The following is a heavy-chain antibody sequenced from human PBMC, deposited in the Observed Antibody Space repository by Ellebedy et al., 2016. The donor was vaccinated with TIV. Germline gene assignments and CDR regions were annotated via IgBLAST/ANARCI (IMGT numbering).Heavy chain of an antibody. J-gene: IGHJ4*02. CDR3: ARGGAGFESMNRELSFDS. D-gene: IGHD1-26*01. Sequence: GGSLRPSXAAPGFTFNTYSMNWVRQAPGKGLEWVAFIRISINSISYADSVKGRFTISRDDAENSLYLQMNSLGDEDTALNYCARGGAGFESMNRELSFDSWGQGTLVTVSS. CDR1: GFTFNTYS. V-gene: IGHV3-48*02. CDR2: IRISINSI.